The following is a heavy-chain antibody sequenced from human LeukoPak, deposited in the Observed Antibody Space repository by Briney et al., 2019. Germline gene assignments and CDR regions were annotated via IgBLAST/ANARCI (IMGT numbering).Heavy chain of an antibody. D-gene: IGHD3-10*02. J-gene: IGHJ6*04. CDR1: GFTFSSYS. CDR2: ISGSNSYI. CDR3: AELGITMIGGV. Sequence: GGSLRLSCAASGFTFSSYSMNWVRQAPGKGLEWVSSISGSNSYIYYADSMKGRFTISRDNAKNSLYLQMNSLRAEDTAVYYCAELGITMIGGVWGKGTTVTISS. V-gene: IGHV3-21*01.